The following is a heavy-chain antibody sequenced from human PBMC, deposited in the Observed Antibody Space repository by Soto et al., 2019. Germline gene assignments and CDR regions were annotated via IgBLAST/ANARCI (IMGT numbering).Heavy chain of an antibody. V-gene: IGHV3-48*02. J-gene: IGHJ2*01. CDR3: ARDGGLVFVYWYFDL. D-gene: IGHD3-16*01. Sequence: EVQLVESGGGLVQPGGSLRLSCAASGFTFSSYSMNWVRQAPGKGLEWVSYISSSSSTIYYADSVKGRFTISRDNAKNSLYLQMNSLRDEDTAVYYCARDGGLVFVYWYFDLWGRGPLVTVSS. CDR2: ISSSSSTI. CDR1: GFTFSSYS.